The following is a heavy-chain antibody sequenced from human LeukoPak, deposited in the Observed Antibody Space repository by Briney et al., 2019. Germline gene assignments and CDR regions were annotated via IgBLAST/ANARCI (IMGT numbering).Heavy chain of an antibody. V-gene: IGHV3-64D*06. Sequence: GGSLRLSCSVSGFTFSTYVMHWVRQAPGKGLEYVSAISSNGDNTYYADSVKGRFTISRGNSKNTLYLQMSSLRADDTAVYYCVRGTGYWGQGTLITVSS. J-gene: IGHJ4*02. CDR3: VRGTGY. CDR2: ISSNGDNT. CDR1: GFTFSTYV.